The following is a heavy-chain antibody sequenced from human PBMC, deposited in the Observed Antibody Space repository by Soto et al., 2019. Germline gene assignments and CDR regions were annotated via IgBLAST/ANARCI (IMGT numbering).Heavy chain of an antibody. Sequence: QVQLVQSGAEVKKPGASVKVSCKASGYTFTSYDINWVRQATGQGLEWMGWMNPNSGNTGYAQKFQGRVTMTSNTSMSTAYMGLSSLRSEHTALYDCARETSGSYRLDYWGQGTLVTVSS. CDR1: GYTFTSYD. D-gene: IGHD1-26*01. V-gene: IGHV1-8*01. J-gene: IGHJ4*02. CDR2: MNPNSGNT. CDR3: ARETSGSYRLDY.